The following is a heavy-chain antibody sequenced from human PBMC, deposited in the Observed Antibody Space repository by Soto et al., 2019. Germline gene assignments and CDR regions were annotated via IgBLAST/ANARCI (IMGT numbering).Heavy chain of an antibody. CDR1: GGSISSYY. CDR3: ARDRWGEDGSGSYSLDY. V-gene: IGHV4-59*01. D-gene: IGHD3-10*01. CDR2: IYYSGST. Sequence: QVQLQVSGPGLVKPSETLSLTCTVSGGSISSYYWSWIRQPPGKGLEWIGYIYYSGSTNYNPSLKSRVTISVDTSKNQFSLKLSSVTAADTAVYYCARDRWGEDGSGSYSLDYWGQGTLVTVSS. J-gene: IGHJ4*02.